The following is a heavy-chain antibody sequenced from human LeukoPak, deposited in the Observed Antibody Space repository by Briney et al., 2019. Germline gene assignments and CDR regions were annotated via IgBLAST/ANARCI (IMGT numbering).Heavy chain of an antibody. J-gene: IGHJ2*01. CDR3: ARQYIDILTGYHRGELYWYFDL. CDR1: GGSISSYY. CDR2: IYTSGST. V-gene: IGHV4-4*07. Sequence: KPSETLSLTCTVSGGSISSYYWSWIRQPAGKGLEWIGRIYTSGSTNYNPSLKSRVTISVDTSKNQFSLKLNSVTAADTAVYYCARQYIDILTGYHRGELYWYFDLWGRGTLVTVSS. D-gene: IGHD3-9*01.